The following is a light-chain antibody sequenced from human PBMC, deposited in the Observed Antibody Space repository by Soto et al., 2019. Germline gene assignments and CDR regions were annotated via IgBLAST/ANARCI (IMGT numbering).Light chain of an antibody. CDR1: SSNIGSNT. CDR3: APWDDSLNGYV. J-gene: IGLJ1*01. Sequence: QSVLTQPPSAYGTPGQRVTISCSGSSSNIGSNTVNWYQQLPGTAPKLLIYSNNQRPSGVPDRFSGSKSGTSASLAISGLQSEDEADYYCAPWDDSLNGYVFGTGTKLTVL. CDR2: SNN. V-gene: IGLV1-44*01.